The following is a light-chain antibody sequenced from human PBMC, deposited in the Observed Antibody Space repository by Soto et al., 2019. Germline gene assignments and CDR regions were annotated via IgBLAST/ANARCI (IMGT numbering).Light chain of an antibody. CDR1: QSVSSNY. CDR2: DAS. J-gene: IGKJ5*01. CDR3: QQYASSPIT. V-gene: IGKV3-20*01. Sequence: EIVLTQSPGTLSLSPGERATLSCRASQSVSSNYLAWYHQKPGQAPRLLIYDASSRATGIPDRFSGSGSGTDFTLTISRLEPEDFAVYFCQQYASSPITFGQGTRLEIK.